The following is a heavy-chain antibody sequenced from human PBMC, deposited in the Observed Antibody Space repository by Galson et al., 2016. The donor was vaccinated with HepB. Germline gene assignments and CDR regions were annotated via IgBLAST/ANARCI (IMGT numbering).Heavy chain of an antibody. J-gene: IGHJ6*02. CDR1: GFIFSDYS. D-gene: IGHD2-2*02. V-gene: IGHV3-66*04. CDR3: TRHLVPVVIRTYGLDV. CDR2: IYAGGNT. Sequence: SLRLSCAASGFIFSDYSMSWIRQAPGKGLECVSVIYAGGNTYYADSVKGRFTISRDNSKNTVYLQMNSLRAEDTAVYYCTRHLVPVVIRTYGLDVWGQGTTVTVSS.